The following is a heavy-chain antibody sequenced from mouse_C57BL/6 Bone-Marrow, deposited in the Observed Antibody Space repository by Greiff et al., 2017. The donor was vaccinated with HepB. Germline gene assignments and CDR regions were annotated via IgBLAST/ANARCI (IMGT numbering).Heavy chain of an antibody. Sequence: QVQLQQSGPGLVAPSQSLSITCTVSGFSLTSYAISWVRQPPGKGLEWLGVIWTGGGTNYNSALKSRLSISKDNSKSQVFLKMNSLQTDDTARYYCAREHYYGSSYTRYFDVWGTGTTVTVSS. D-gene: IGHD1-1*01. CDR2: IWTGGGT. J-gene: IGHJ1*03. V-gene: IGHV2-9-1*01. CDR3: AREHYYGSSYTRYFDV. CDR1: GFSLTSYA.